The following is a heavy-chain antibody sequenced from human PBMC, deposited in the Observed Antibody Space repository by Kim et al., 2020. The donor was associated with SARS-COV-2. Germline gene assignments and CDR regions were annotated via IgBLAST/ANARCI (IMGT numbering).Heavy chain of an antibody. Sequence: GGSLRLSCAASGFTFGSFAMSWVRQAPGKGLEWVSTISDSGGDTYYAGSANGRFTISRDNSKNTLSLQMNSLRAEDTALYYCAKGDCNSIRCYTAECWGR. CDR3: AKGDCNSIRCYTAEC. V-gene: IGHV3-23*01. D-gene: IGHD2-2*02. J-gene: IGHJ2*01. CDR2: ISDSGGDT. CDR1: GFTFGSFA.